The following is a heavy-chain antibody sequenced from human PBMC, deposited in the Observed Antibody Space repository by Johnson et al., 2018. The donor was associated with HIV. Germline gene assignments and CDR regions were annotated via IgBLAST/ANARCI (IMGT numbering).Heavy chain of an antibody. D-gene: IGHD6-19*01. V-gene: IGHV3-23*04. CDR1: GFTVSSNY. J-gene: IGHJ3*02. CDR2: IRCRGGST. Sequence: VQLVESGGGLVQPGGSLRLSCAASGFTVSSNYMRWVRQAPGKGLEWVSVIRCRGGSTYYADSVKGRFTISRDISKNTLYLQMHSLRAEDTAVSYCAKDSSSGWYPAFDIWGQGTMVTVSS. CDR3: AKDSSSGWYPAFDI.